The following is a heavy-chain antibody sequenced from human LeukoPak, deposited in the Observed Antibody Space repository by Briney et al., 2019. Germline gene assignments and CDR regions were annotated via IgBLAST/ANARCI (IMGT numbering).Heavy chain of an antibody. CDR2: MNPNSGNT. CDR3: AREGYCRGGTCYSFDY. CDR1: GYTFTSYD. D-gene: IGHD2-15*01. V-gene: IGHV1-8*02. Sequence: ASVKVSRKASGYTFTSYDINWVRQATGQGLEWMGWMNPNSGNTGYAQKFQGRVTMTRDMSTSTVYMELSSLRSEDTAVYFCAREGYCRGGTCYSFDYWGQGTLVTVSS. J-gene: IGHJ4*02.